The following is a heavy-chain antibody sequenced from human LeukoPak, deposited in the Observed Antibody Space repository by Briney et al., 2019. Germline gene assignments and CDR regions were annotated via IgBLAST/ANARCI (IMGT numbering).Heavy chain of an antibody. V-gene: IGHV1-8*01. CDR3: ARESTGDQSYYYGMDV. CDR1: GYTFTSYD. D-gene: IGHD7-27*01. Sequence: GASVKVSCKASGYTFTSYDINWVRQATGQGLEWMGWMNPNSGNTGYAQKFQGRVTMTRNTSISTAYMELSSLRSEDTAVYYCARESTGDQSYYYGMDVWGQGTTVTVSS. J-gene: IGHJ6*02. CDR2: MNPNSGNT.